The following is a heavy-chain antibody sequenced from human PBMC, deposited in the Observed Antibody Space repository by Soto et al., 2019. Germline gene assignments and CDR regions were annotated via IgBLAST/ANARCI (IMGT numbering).Heavy chain of an antibody. V-gene: IGHV6-1*01. CDR3: ARESPYYVSSDSYLDY. CDR1: GDSVSCNSAA. Sequence: QTLSLTCAISGDSVSCNSAAWNLIRQSPSRGLEWLGRTYYRSRWYNDYAVSVKSRITVTPDTSKNQFSLHLNSVTPEDTAVYYCARESPYYVSSDSYLDYWGQGALVTVSS. J-gene: IGHJ4*02. CDR2: TYYRSRWYN. D-gene: IGHD3-16*01.